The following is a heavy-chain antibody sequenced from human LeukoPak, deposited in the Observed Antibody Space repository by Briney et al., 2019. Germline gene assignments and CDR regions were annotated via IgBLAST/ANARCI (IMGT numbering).Heavy chain of an antibody. V-gene: IGHV4-4*07. CDR3: ARVRFSEWLPKPWDAFDI. Sequence: SETLSLTCTVSGGSISSYYWSWIRQPAGKGLEWIGRIYTSGSTNYNPSLKSRVTMSVDTSKNQFSLKLSSVTAADTAVYYCARVRFSEWLPKPWDAFDIWGQGTMVTVSS. CDR2: IYTSGST. J-gene: IGHJ3*02. D-gene: IGHD3-3*01. CDR1: GGSISSYY.